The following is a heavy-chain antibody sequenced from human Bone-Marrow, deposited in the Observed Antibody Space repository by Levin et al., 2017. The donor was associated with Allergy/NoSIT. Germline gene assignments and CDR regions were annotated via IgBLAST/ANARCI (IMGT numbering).Heavy chain of an antibody. V-gene: IGHV1-2*02. D-gene: IGHD3-10*01. CDR2: INPNSGVT. Sequence: GASVKVSCKTSGYMFTGYYMHWVRQAPAQGLECMGWINPNSGVTNYAQTFQGRVTMTRDTSTNTAYMQLSRLRSDDTAIYYCASVVRGLPTWGEGTLVTVSS. CDR1: GYMFTGYY. CDR3: ASVVRGLPT. J-gene: IGHJ5*02.